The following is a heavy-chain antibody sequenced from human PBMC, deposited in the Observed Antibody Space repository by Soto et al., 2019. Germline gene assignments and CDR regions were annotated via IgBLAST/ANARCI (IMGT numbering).Heavy chain of an antibody. CDR3: ARDPRDRYYGSGSYYFDY. J-gene: IGHJ4*02. CDR2: ISYDGSNK. Sequence: QVQLVESGGGVVQPGRSLRLSCAASGFTFSSYAMHWVRQAPGKGLEWVAVISYDGSNKYYADSVKGRFTISRDNSKNTLNLQMNSRRAEDTAVYYCARDPRDRYYGSGSYYFDYWGQGPLVTVSS. V-gene: IGHV3-30-3*01. D-gene: IGHD3-10*01. CDR1: GFTFSSYA.